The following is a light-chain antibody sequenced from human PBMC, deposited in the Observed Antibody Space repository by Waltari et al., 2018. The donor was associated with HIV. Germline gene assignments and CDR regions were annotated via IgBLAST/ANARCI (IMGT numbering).Light chain of an antibody. CDR2: GAA. Sequence: DIVMSQAPDSLAVSLGERATIKCTVSQKIFYAPGNEHCLGWFQQKPGQPPKLLIRGAAARESGVPDRFSGSWSETDFTLTISSLQAEDAAVYYCQQYFSYPCTFGQGTKVEIK. CDR1: QKIFYAPGNEHC. CDR3: QQYFSYPCT. V-gene: IGKV4-1*01. J-gene: IGKJ2*02.